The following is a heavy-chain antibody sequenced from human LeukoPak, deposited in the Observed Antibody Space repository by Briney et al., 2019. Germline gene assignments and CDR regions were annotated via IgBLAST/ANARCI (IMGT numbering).Heavy chain of an antibody. CDR1: GFTFSSYA. CDR2: ISSSGSTI. CDR3: ARRHRWFDP. Sequence: GGSLRLSCAASGFTFSSYAMHWVRQAPGKGLEWVSYISSSGSTIYYADSVKGRFTISRDNAKNSLYLQMNSLRAEDTAVYYCARRHRWFDPWGQGTLVTVSS. V-gene: IGHV3-48*03. J-gene: IGHJ5*02.